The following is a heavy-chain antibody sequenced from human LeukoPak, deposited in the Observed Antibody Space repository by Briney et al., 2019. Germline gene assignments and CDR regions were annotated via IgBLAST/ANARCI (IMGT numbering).Heavy chain of an antibody. CDR1: GFIFSDYY. Sequence: GGSLRLSCAVSGFIFSDYYMSWIRQTPGKGLEWISYISYTYSDIYYADSVRGRFTISRDNAKNSLYLQMNNLRAEDTAVYYCASGSSSVGYWGQGTRVTVSS. CDR3: ASGSSSVGY. V-gene: IGHV3-11*01. CDR2: ISYTYSDI. J-gene: IGHJ4*02. D-gene: IGHD6-6*01.